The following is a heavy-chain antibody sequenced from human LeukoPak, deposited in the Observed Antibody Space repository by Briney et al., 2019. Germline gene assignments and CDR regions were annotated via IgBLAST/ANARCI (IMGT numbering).Heavy chain of an antibody. CDR1: GYIFTGYY. CDR2: INPNSGGT. V-gene: IGHV1-2*02. J-gene: IGHJ6*02. CDR3: ARDGPRVSSGYYYGMDV. D-gene: IGHD3-22*01. Sequence: GASVKVSCKASGYIFTGYYMHWVRQAPGQGLEWMGWINPNSGGTNYAQKFQGRVTMTRGTSTSTAYMELSRLRSDDTAVYYCARDGPRVSSGYYYGMDVWGQGTTVTVSS.